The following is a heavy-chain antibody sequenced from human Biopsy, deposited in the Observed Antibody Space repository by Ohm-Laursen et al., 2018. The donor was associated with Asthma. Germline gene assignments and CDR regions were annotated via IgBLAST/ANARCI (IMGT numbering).Heavy chain of an antibody. D-gene: IGHD2-15*01. V-gene: IGHV3-23*01. CDR1: GFTFSSYA. CDR2: ISGSGGST. Sequence: SLRLSCAASGFTFSSYAMSWVRQPPGKGLEWVSAISGSGGSTYYADSVKDRFTISRDNSKNTLHLQMNSLRAEDTAVYYCAKAREDIVVVVAVSDSWGQGTLVTVSS. CDR3: AKAREDIVVVVAVSDS. J-gene: IGHJ4*02.